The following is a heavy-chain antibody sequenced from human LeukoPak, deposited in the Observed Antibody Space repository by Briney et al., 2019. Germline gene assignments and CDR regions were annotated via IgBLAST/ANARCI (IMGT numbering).Heavy chain of an antibody. CDR2: IDPSDSYT. J-gene: IGHJ4*02. CDR3: ARLRRKYGDYAIDY. Sequence: GESLRISCKGSGYTFTSYWITWVRQMPGKGLEWMGTIDPSDSYTNYRPSFQGHVTISADNSISTASLQWSSLKASDTGIYYCARLRRKYGDYAIDYWGQGTLVTVSS. CDR1: GYTFTSYW. D-gene: IGHD4-17*01. V-gene: IGHV5-10-1*01.